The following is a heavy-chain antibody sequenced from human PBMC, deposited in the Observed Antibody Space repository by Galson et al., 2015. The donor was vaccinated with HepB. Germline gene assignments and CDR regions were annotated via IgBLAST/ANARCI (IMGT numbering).Heavy chain of an antibody. J-gene: IGHJ4*02. D-gene: IGHD6-13*01. CDR3: AIREIAAAGPFDF. Sequence: SVKVSCKASGYTFTSYGISWVRQAPGQGLEWMGWISAYNCNTNYAQKLQGRVTMTTDTSTSTAYMELRSLRSDDTALYYCAIREIAAAGPFDFWGQGTLVTVSS. V-gene: IGHV1-18*01. CDR1: GYTFTSYG. CDR2: ISAYNCNT.